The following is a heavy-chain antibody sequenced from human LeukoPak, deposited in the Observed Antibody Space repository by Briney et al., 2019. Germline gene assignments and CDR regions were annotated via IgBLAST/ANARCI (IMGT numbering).Heavy chain of an antibody. J-gene: IGHJ4*02. V-gene: IGHV4-34*01. CDR1: GGSFSGYY. Sequence: SETLSLTCAVFGGSFSGYYWSWIRQPPGKGLEWIGEINHSGSTNFNPSLKSRVTISVDTSKNQFSLKLSSVTAADTAVYYCASGRGYSYGLYYFDYWGQGTLVTVSS. D-gene: IGHD5-18*01. CDR2: INHSGST. CDR3: ASGRGYSYGLYYFDY.